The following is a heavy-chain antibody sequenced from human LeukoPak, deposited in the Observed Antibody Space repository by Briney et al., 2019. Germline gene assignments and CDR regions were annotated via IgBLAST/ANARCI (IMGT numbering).Heavy chain of an antibody. CDR2: TYYRSKWST. Sequence: RSQTLSLTCAISGDSASSNSAAWNWIRQSPSRGLEWLGRTYYRSKWSTDYAVSVKSRITVNPDTSKNQFSLQLNSVTPEDTAVYYCARLENWAFDFWGQGTLITVSS. CDR3: ARLENWAFDF. V-gene: IGHV6-1*01. CDR1: GDSASSNSAA. D-gene: IGHD7-27*01. J-gene: IGHJ4*02.